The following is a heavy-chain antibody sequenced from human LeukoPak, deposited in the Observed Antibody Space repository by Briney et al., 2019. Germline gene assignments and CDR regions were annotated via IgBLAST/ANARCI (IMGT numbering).Heavy chain of an antibody. D-gene: IGHD3-22*01. CDR3: ARSYYYDSSGYDSPDY. J-gene: IGHJ4*02. CDR1: GYTFTGYY. Sequence: ASVKVSCKASGYTFTGYYMHWVRQAPGQGLEWMGWINPNSGGTNYAQKFQGRVTMTRDTSISTAYMELSMLRSDDTAVYYCARSYYYDSSGYDSPDYWGQGTLVTVSS. CDR2: INPNSGGT. V-gene: IGHV1-2*02.